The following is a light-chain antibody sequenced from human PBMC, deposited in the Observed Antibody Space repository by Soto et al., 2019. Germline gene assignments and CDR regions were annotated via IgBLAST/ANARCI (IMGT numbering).Light chain of an antibody. CDR1: SSNIGAGYD. J-gene: IGLJ2*01. Sequence: QSVLTQPLSVSGAPGQRVTISCTGSSSNIGAGYDVHWYQQLPGTAPKLLIYGNSNRPSGVPDRFSGSKSGTSASLAITGRQAEDEADYYCQSYDSSLSSVVFGGGTQLTVL. CDR3: QSYDSSLSSVV. CDR2: GNS. V-gene: IGLV1-40*01.